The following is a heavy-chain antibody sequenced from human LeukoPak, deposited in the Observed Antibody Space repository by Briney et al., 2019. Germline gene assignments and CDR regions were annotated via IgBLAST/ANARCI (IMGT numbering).Heavy chain of an antibody. CDR2: ITSTSSTI. J-gene: IGHJ3*01. V-gene: IGHV3-48*04. CDR1: GFTFNNYN. D-gene: IGHD3-22*01. CDR3: ARAAHYYDSGGFLPEAFDV. Sequence: GGSLRLSCTASGFTFNNYNMNWVRQAPGKGLEWVSHITSTSSTIYYADSVKGRFTISRDNARNSLYLQMNSLRAEDTAVYYCARAAHYYDSGGFLPEAFDVWGQGTMVTVSS.